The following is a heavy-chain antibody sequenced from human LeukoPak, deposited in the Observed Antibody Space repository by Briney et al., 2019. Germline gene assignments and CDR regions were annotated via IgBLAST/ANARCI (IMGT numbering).Heavy chain of an antibody. J-gene: IGHJ6*03. V-gene: IGHV3-23*01. Sequence: GGSLRLSCAASGFTFSSSAMSWVRQAPGKGLEWASSISGSGSGGSTYYADSVKGRFTISRDNAKNSLYLQMNSLRAEDTAVYYCARDIHHTPSRSFLVPRYYMDVWGKGTTVTVSS. CDR3: ARDIHHTPSRSFLVPRYYMDV. CDR1: GFTFSSSA. D-gene: IGHD6-6*01. CDR2: ISGSGSGGST.